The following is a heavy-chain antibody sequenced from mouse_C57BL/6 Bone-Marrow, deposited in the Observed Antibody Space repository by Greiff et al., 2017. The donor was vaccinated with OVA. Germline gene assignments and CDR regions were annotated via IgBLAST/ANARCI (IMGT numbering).Heavy chain of an antibody. CDR1: GYAFSSYW. J-gene: IGHJ1*03. V-gene: IGHV1-80*01. CDR2: IYPGDGDT. Sequence: LEESGAELVKPGASVKISCKASGYAFSSYWMNWVKQRPGKGLEWIGQIYPGDGDTNYNGKFKGKATLTADKSSSTAYMQLSSLTSEDSAVYFCARRDGNYGYFDVWGTGTTVTVSS. CDR3: ARRDGNYGYFDV. D-gene: IGHD2-1*01.